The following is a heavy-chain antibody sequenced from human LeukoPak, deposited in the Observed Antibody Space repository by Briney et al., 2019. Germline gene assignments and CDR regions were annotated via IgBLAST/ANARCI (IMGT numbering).Heavy chain of an antibody. CDR2: ITRSSIYI. J-gene: IGHJ4*02. V-gene: IGHV3-21*04. CDR3: AKANSITIFGVISPVDY. Sequence: TGGSLRLSCAASGFTFSSYSMNWVRQAPGKGLEWVSCITRSSIYIYYADSVKGRFTISRDNAKNSLYLQMNSLRAEDTAVYYCAKANSITIFGVISPVDYWGQGTLVTVSS. CDR1: GFTFSSYS. D-gene: IGHD3-3*01.